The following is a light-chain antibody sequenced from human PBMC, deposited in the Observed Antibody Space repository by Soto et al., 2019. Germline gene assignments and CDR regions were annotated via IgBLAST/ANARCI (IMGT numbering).Light chain of an antibody. V-gene: IGKV1-39*01. CDR2: STS. CDR1: QTIATY. CDR3: QQSFGVPQT. J-gene: IGKJ1*01. Sequence: DIQMTQSPSSLSASVGDRVTITCRARQTIATYLNWYQHKPGKAPNLLIYSTSRLHTGVPSRFSGSGSGTDFTLTIRSLQPEDFATYYCQQSFGVPQTFGQGTKVEV.